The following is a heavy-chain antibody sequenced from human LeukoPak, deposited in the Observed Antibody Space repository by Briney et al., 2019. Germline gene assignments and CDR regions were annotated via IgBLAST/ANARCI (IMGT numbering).Heavy chain of an antibody. D-gene: IGHD3-9*01. CDR3: ARSDLLTGSPLFY. V-gene: IGHV1-46*01. Sequence: ASVKVSCKASGYTFTSYYMHWVRQAPGQGLEWVGIINPFAGDTNYAQKFQGRVTMTRDMSTSTVSMELNSLRSEDTALYYCARSDLLTGSPLFYWGQGTLVTVSS. CDR2: INPFAGDT. J-gene: IGHJ4*02. CDR1: GYTFTSYY.